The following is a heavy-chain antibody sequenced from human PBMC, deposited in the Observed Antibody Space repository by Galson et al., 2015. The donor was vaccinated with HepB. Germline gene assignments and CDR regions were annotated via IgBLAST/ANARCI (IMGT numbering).Heavy chain of an antibody. J-gene: IGHJ4*02. CDR3: ARPGSGYFPAPLDD. CDR1: GGTFSSYA. V-gene: IGHV1-69*13. Sequence: SVKVSCKASGGTFSSYAISWVRQAPGQGLEWMGGIIPIFGTANYAQKFQGRVTITADESTSTAYMELSSLRSEDTAVYYCARPGSGYFPAPLDDWGQGTLVTVSS. D-gene: IGHD5-12*01. CDR2: IIPIFGTA.